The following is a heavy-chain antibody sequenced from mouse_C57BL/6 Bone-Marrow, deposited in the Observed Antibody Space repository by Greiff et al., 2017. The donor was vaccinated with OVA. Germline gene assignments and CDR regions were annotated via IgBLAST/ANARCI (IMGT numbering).Heavy chain of an antibody. J-gene: IGHJ2*01. Sequence: QVQLQQSGAELMKPGASVKLSCKATGYTFTGYWIEWVKQRPGHGLEWIGEILPGSGSTNYNEKFKGKATFTADTSSNTAYMQISSLTTEDSAIYYCASLIYYSGSSHFDSWGQGTTLTVSS. D-gene: IGHD1-1*01. CDR2: ILPGSGST. CDR3: ASLIYYSGSSHFDS. V-gene: IGHV1-9*01. CDR1: GYTFTGYW.